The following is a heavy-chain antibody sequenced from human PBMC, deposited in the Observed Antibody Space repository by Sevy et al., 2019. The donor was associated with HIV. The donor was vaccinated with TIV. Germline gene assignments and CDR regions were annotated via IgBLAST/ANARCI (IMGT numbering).Heavy chain of an antibody. CDR3: ARARQGYYYGSGSYRNYYYYMDV. D-gene: IGHD3-10*01. Sequence: GGSLRLSCAASGFTASSDYMSWVRQAPGKGLEWVSIIYTGGSTYYADSVKGRFAISRDNSKNTLYLQMNSLRAEDTAVYYCARARQGYYYGSGSYRNYYYYMDVWGKGTTVTVSS. V-gene: IGHV3-53*01. CDR1: GFTASSDY. CDR2: IYTGGST. J-gene: IGHJ6*03.